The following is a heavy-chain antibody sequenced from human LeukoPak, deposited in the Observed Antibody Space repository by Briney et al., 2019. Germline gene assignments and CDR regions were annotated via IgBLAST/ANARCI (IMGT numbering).Heavy chain of an antibody. CDR3: AKVWGDGYNWDS. CDR1: GFTFSSYE. V-gene: IGHV3-48*03. Sequence: GGSLRLSCAASGFTFSSYEMNWVRQAPGKGLEWVSYISSSGSTIYYADSVKGRFTISRDNSKNTLYLQMNSLKTEDTAVYYCAKVWGDGYNWDSWGQGTLVTVSS. J-gene: IGHJ4*02. D-gene: IGHD5-24*01. CDR2: ISSSGSTI.